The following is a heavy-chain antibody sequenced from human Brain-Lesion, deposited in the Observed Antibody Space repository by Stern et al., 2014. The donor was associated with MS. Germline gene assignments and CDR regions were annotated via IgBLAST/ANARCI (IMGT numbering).Heavy chain of an antibody. J-gene: IGHJ5*01. CDR2: VNNDGRRT. Sequence: EVQLGESGGGLVQPGGSLRLSCAASGFTFSNYWMHWVRQAPGKGLGGVSRVNNDGRRTSYADSVKGRFTMSRDNAKNTLYLQMNSLRVEDTAIYYCARGERWFDSWGQGTLVTVSS. D-gene: IGHD3-10*01. V-gene: IGHV3-74*02. CDR1: GFTFSNYW. CDR3: ARGERWFDS.